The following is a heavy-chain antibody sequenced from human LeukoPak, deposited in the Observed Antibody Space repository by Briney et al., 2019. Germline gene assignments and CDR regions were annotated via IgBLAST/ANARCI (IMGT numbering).Heavy chain of an antibody. D-gene: IGHD3-22*01. CDR3: ARDNYYDSSGYKNWFDP. J-gene: IGHJ5*02. CDR2: IWYDGSNK. Sequence: GRSLRLSCAASGFTFSSYDMHWVRQAPGKGLEWVAVIWYDGSNKYYADSVKGRFTISRDNSKNTLYLQMNSLRAEDTAVYYCARDNYYDSSGYKNWFDPWGQGTLVTVSS. V-gene: IGHV3-33*08. CDR1: GFTFSSYD.